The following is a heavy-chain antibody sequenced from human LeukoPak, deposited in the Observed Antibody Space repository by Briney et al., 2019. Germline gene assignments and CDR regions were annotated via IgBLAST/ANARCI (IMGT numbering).Heavy chain of an antibody. J-gene: IGHJ6*02. CDR1: GYSFTSYW. V-gene: IGHV5-51*01. Sequence: GESLKISCKGSGYSFTSYWIGWVRQMPGKGLEWMGIIYPGDSDTRYSPSFQGQVTISADKSISTAYLQWSSLKASDTAMYYCARAGDYSVYYYYGMDVWGQGTTVTVSS. D-gene: IGHD2-15*01. CDR2: IYPGDSDT. CDR3: ARAGDYSVYYYYGMDV.